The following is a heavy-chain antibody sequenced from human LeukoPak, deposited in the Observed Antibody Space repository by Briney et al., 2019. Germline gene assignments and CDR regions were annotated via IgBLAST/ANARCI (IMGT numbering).Heavy chain of an antibody. CDR3: ARSRSGYSYDHAAFEI. CDR1: GGSISNYY. J-gene: IGHJ3*02. D-gene: IGHD5-18*01. Sequence: PSETLSLTCTVSGGSISNYYWSWIRQPPGKGLEWIGYLYYRGSTTYNPSLRSRATISVDTSRNQFSLKLSSVTAADTAVYYCARSRSGYSYDHAAFEIWGQGTMVTVSS. V-gene: IGHV4-59*01. CDR2: LYYRGST.